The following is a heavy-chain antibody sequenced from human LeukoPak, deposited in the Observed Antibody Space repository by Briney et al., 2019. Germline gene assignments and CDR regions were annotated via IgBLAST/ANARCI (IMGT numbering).Heavy chain of an antibody. CDR3: ATPPHVTPSYYYYMDV. CDR2: ISGSGGSS. CDR1: GFTFSSYA. D-gene: IGHD2-21*02. J-gene: IGHJ6*03. Sequence: GGSLSLSCAASGFTFSSYAMSWVRQPPGKGLEWGSAISGSGGSSYYPASVKGRFTISRDNYENTLYRQMNSLRAEATAAHHCATPPHVTPSYYYYMDVWGKGTTVTVSS. V-gene: IGHV3-23*01.